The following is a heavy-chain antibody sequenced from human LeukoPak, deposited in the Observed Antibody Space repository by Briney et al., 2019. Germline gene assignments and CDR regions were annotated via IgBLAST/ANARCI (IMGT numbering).Heavy chain of an antibody. CDR3: AKVPWGSLNMIVV. J-gene: IGHJ4*02. Sequence: GGSLRLSCVGSGFTFNKDDINWVRQAPGKGLEWVSGVTANGANTFYADSVKGRFTVARDNSMNTLYLQMNSPRVEDTAVYYCAKVPWGSLNMIVVWGQGTLVTVSS. CDR1: GFTFNKDD. D-gene: IGHD3-22*01. CDR2: VTANGANT. V-gene: IGHV3-23*01.